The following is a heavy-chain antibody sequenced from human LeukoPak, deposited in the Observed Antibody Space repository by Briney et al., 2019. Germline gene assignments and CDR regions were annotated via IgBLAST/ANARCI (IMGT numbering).Heavy chain of an antibody. CDR2: ISYDESDK. CDR3: AKGVVAATNAAYYGMDV. V-gene: IGHV3-30*18. D-gene: IGHD2-15*01. CDR1: GFTFSNYG. Sequence: GGSLRLSCAASGFTFSNYGMRWVRQAPGKGLEGVAVISYDESDKYYADSVKGRFTISRDNSKNTLYLQMNSLRPEDTAVYYCAKGVVAATNAAYYGMDVWGQGTTVTVSS. J-gene: IGHJ6*02.